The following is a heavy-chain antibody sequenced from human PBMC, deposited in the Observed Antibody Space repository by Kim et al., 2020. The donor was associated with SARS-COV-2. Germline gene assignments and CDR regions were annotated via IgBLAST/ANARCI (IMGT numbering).Heavy chain of an antibody. CDR2: STGTI. V-gene: IGHV3-48*04. D-gene: IGHD6-25*01. CDR3: ARGAASPY. Sequence: STGTIYYADSVGGRFTISRDNAKNSLFLQMNSLRVEDTAVYYCARGAASPYWGQGTLVTVSS. J-gene: IGHJ4*01.